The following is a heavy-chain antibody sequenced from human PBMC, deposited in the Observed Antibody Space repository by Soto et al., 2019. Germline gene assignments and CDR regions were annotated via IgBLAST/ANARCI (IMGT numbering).Heavy chain of an antibody. Sequence: SPVKVSSKASGATMTIYTNSWGRQAPGQGLEWMGGIITIFGTANYAQKFQGRVTITADESTSTAYMELSSLRSEDTALYYCARPSSPQGPYYFDYWGQGTLVTVSS. V-gene: IGHV1-69*13. J-gene: IGHJ4*02. D-gene: IGHD2-2*01. CDR3: ARPSSPQGPYYFDY. CDR1: GATMTIYT. CDR2: IITIFGTA.